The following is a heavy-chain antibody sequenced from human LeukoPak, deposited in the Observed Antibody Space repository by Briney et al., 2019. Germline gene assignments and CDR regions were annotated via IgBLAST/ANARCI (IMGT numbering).Heavy chain of an antibody. CDR3: ARGIVGANGYYYGMDV. J-gene: IGHJ6*02. CDR2: IIPILGIA. CDR1: GGTFSSYA. D-gene: IGHD1-26*01. Sequence: SVKVSCKASGGTFSSYAISWVRQAPGQGLEWMGRIIPILGIANYAQKLQGRVTITADKSTSTAYMELSSLRSEDTAVYYCARGIVGANGYYYGMDVWGQGTTVTVSS. V-gene: IGHV1-69*04.